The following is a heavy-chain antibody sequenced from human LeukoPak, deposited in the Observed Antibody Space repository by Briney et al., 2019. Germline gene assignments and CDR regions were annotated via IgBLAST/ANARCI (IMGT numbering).Heavy chain of an antibody. CDR3: APTAEAYTSWWKV. D-gene: IGHD3-16*01. CDR1: GYKFTDDY. V-gene: IGHV1-2*06. Sequence: GASVKVSCKASGYKFTDDYMHWVRQAPGQGLEFMGRTNPDSGFTNYAQKFKGRVTMTRDTSISTAYLEVRSLTSDDTAVYYCAPTAEAYTSWWKVWGQGTLVTVSS. CDR2: TNPDSGFT. J-gene: IGHJ4*02.